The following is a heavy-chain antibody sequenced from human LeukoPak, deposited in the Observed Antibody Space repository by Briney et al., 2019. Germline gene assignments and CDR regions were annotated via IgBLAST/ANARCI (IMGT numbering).Heavy chain of an antibody. J-gene: IGHJ6*03. CDR3: ARRGVDCSGGSCYSSYYYYYYMDV. CDR2: MNPNSGNT. CDR1: GYTFTSYD. D-gene: IGHD2-15*01. V-gene: IGHV1-8*03. Sequence: ASVKVSCKVSGYTFTSYDINWVRQATGQGLEWMGWMNPNSGNTGYAQKFQGRVTITRNTSISTAYMELSSLRSEDTAVYYCARRGVDCSGGSCYSSYYYYYYMDVWGKGTTVTVSS.